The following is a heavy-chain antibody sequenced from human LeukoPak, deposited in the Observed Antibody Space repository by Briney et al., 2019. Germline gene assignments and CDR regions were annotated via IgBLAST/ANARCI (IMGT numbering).Heavy chain of an antibody. CDR3: AALVVVAATSYYGMDV. D-gene: IGHD2-15*01. J-gene: IGHJ6*02. CDR1: GFTFTSSA. Sequence: SVKVSCKASGFTFTSSAVQWVRQARGQRLEWIGWIVVGSGNTNYAQKFQERVTITRDMSTSTAYMELSSLRSEDTAVYYCAALVVVAATSYYGMDVWGQGTTVTVSS. CDR2: IVVGSGNT. V-gene: IGHV1-58*01.